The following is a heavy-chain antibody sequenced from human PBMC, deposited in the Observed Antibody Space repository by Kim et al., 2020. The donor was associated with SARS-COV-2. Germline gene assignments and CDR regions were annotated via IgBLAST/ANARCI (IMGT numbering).Heavy chain of an antibody. Sequence: ASVKVSCKASGYTFSSISVSWVRQAPGQALEWMGWINPYSGTTKYAQKVQGRVTMTTDTSTTTAYMELRSLRSDDTAVYYCARETSHGMDVWGQGTTSPSP. CDR2: INPYSGTT. CDR1: GYTFSSIS. J-gene: IGHJ6*02. V-gene: IGHV1-18*01. CDR3: ARETSHGMDV.